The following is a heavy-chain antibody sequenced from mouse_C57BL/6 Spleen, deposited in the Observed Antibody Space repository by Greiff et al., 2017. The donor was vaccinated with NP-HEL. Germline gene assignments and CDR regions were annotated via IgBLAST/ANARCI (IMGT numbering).Heavy chain of an antibody. CDR2: INPYNGGT. CDR1: GYTFTDYY. D-gene: IGHD6-1*01. J-gene: IGHJ4*01. CDR3: ARSLSNPGAMDY. V-gene: IGHV1-19*01. Sequence: VQLQQSGPVLVKPGASVKMSCKASGYTFTDYYMNWVKQSHGKSLEWIGVINPYNGGTSYNQKFKGRATLTVAKSSSTADMGLNSLTSEDSAVYDCARSLSNPGAMDYWGQGTSVPVSS.